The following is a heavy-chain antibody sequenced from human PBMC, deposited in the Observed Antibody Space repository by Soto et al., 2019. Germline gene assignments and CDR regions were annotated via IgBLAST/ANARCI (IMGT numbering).Heavy chain of an antibody. V-gene: IGHV4-59*01. J-gene: IGHJ5*02. Sequence: SETLSLTCTVSGGSISSYYWSWIRQPPGKGLEWIGYIYYSGSTNYNPSLKSRVTISVDTSKNQFSLKLSSVTAADTAVYYCARVLVAAAGTGWFDPLGQGTLVTVSS. CDR2: IYYSGST. D-gene: IGHD6-13*01. CDR1: GGSISSYY. CDR3: ARVLVAAAGTGWFDP.